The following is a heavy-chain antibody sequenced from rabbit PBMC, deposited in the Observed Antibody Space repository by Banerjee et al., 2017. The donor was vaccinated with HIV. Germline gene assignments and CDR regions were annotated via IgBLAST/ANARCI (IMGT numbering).Heavy chain of an antibody. V-gene: IGHV1S40*01. D-gene: IGHD2-1*01. J-gene: IGHJ4*01. CDR1: GLSLSSNA. CDR3: ARQIYGDYGDYNL. CDR2: IGASSGSI. Sequence: QSLEESGGDLVKPGASLTLTCTASGLSLSSNAINWVRQVPGKGLEWIACIGASSGSIWYASWAKGRFTLSKTSSTTVTLQMTSLTAADTATYFCARQIYGDYGDYNLWGPGTLVTVS.